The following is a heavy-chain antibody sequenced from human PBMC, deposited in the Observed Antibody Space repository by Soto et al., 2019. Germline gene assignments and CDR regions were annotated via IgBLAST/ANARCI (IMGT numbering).Heavy chain of an antibody. CDR1: GFTFSNND. D-gene: IGHD3-16*01. Sequence: GGSLRLSCVASGFTFSNNDMTWVRQGPGKGLEWVSDISASGGSTYYADSVKGRFTISRDNSKNMMYLEMNSLRAEDTAVYYCCRDWGSSSSFDCWGRGPLVTVS. CDR3: CRDWGSSSSFDC. CDR2: ISASGGST. J-gene: IGHJ4*02. V-gene: IGHV3-23*01.